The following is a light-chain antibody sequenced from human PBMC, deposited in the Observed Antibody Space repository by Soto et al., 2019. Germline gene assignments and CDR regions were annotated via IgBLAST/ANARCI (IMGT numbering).Light chain of an antibody. CDR2: EVS. J-gene: IGLJ3*02. CDR3: SSYAGSNNLV. V-gene: IGLV2-8*01. CDR1: SSDVGGYNY. Sequence: QSVLPQPASVSGSPGQSITISCTGTSSDVGGYNYVSWYQHHPGKAPKLVIYEVSKRPSGVPDRFSGSQSGDTASLTVSGLQAEDEADYYCSSYAGSNNLVFGGGTKLTVL.